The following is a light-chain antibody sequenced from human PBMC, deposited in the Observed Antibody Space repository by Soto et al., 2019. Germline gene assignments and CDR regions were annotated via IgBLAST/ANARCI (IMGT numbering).Light chain of an antibody. Sequence: QLVLTQSSSASASRGSSVKLTCTLSSGHSSYIIAWHQQQPGKAPRSLMKLEGSGSYNKGSGVPDRFSGSSSGADRYLTISNLQFEDEADYYCETWDSNPRVFGGGTQLTVL. CDR2: LEGSGSY. V-gene: IGLV4-60*02. J-gene: IGLJ3*02. CDR1: SGHSSYI. CDR3: ETWDSNPRV.